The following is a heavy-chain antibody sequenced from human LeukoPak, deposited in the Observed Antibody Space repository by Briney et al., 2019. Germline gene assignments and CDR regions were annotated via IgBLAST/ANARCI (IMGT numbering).Heavy chain of an antibody. CDR3: AKDIFSTLRIPDY. Sequence: GGSLRLSCAASGFMFKSYAMSWVRQAPGKGLEWVSGISGRGDNTNYADSVKGRFTISRDNPKNTVNLHLHGLTVEDTAVYYCAKDIFSTLRIPDYWGQGTLVTVSS. CDR2: ISGRGDNT. D-gene: IGHD3-3*02. J-gene: IGHJ4*02. CDR1: GFMFKSYA. V-gene: IGHV3-23*01.